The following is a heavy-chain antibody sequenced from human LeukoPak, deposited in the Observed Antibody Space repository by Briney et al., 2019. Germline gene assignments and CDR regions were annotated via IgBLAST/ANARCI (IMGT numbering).Heavy chain of an antibody. D-gene: IGHD6-13*01. V-gene: IGHV3-30*18. CDR2: ISYDGSNK. CDR3: AKEWSGIAPNWFGP. J-gene: IGHJ5*02. Sequence: PGGSLRLSCAASGFTFSSYGMHWVRQAPGKGLEWVAVISYDGSNKYYADSVKGRFTISRDNSKNTLYLQMNSLRAEDTAVYYCAKEWSGIAPNWFGPWGQGTLVTVSS. CDR1: GFTFSSYG.